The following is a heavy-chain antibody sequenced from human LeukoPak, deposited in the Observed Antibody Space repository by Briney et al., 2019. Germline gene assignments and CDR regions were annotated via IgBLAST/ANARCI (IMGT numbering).Heavy chain of an antibody. J-gene: IGHJ4*02. Sequence: GGSLRLSCAVSGFTFNSHHMHWVRQAPNKGLDWVAVAPHDGTSPSHAASVNGRFTISRDNSKDTVFLQMNSLRAEDTAVYYCAKVSSPYSSSWYFDYWGQGSLVTVSP. CDR2: APHDGTSP. CDR1: GFTFNSHH. D-gene: IGHD6-13*01. V-gene: IGHV3-30*18. CDR3: AKVSSPYSSSWYFDY.